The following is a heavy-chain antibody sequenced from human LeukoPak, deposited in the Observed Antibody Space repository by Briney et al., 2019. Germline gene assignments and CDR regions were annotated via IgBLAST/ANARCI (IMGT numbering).Heavy chain of an antibody. J-gene: IGHJ6*03. D-gene: IGHD6-6*01. CDR3: ARRTEIAARPVGYYYMDV. CDR2: ISAYNGNT. Sequence: GASVKVSCKASGYTFTSYGISWVRQAPGQGLEWMGWISAYNGNTNYAQKLQGRVTMTTDTSTSTAYMELRGLRSDDTAVYYCARRTEIAARPVGYYYMDVWGKGTTVTVSS. V-gene: IGHV1-18*01. CDR1: GYTFTSYG.